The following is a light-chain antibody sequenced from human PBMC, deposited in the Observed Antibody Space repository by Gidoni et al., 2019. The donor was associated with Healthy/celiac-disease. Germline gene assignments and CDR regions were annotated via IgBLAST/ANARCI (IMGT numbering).Light chain of an antibody. CDR1: QSVSSY. Sequence: EIVLTQSPATLSLSPGERATLSCRASQSVSSYLAWYQQKPGQAPRLLIYDASNRATGIPARFSGSGSGTDFTLTISSLGPEDFAVYYCQQRSSWLTFGQGTRLEIK. CDR2: DAS. V-gene: IGKV3-11*01. J-gene: IGKJ5*01. CDR3: QQRSSWLT.